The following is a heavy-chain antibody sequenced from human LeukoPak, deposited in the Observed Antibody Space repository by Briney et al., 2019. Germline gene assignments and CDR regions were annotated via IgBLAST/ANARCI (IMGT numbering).Heavy chain of an antibody. Sequence: PGGSLRLSCAASGFTFSRYDMHWLRQSAGKGVEWVSGIGTAGDTFYLGSVKGRFTISRENAKNSLYLQMNSLRVGDTAVYYCARSVPGGSGWMGSIEYWGQGTLVTVSS. CDR2: IGTAGDT. D-gene: IGHD6-19*01. CDR3: ARSVPGGSGWMGSIEY. V-gene: IGHV3-13*01. J-gene: IGHJ4*02. CDR1: GFTFSRYD.